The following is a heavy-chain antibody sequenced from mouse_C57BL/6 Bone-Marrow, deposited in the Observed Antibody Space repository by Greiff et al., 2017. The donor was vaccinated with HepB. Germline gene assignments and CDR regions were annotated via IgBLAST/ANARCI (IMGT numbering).Heavy chain of an antibody. Sequence: EVKLQESGPGLVKPSQSLSLTCSVTGYSITGGYYWNWIRQFPGNKLEWMGYKSYDGSNNYNPALKNQISITRDTSKNQFFLKLNAVTTEDTATYYCAREGHNWVSLAHWGQGTLVTVSA. CDR3: AREGHNWVSLAH. CDR2: KSYDGSN. V-gene: IGHV3-6*01. CDR1: GYSITGGYY. D-gene: IGHD4-1*01. J-gene: IGHJ3*01.